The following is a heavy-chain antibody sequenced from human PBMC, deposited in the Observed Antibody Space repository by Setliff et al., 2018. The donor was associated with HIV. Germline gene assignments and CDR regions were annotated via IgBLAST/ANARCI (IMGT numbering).Heavy chain of an antibody. CDR2: IYYSGST. D-gene: IGHD3-10*01. CDR3: VREGAGSGSYYLDF. V-gene: IGHV4-39*07. J-gene: IGHJ4*02. Sequence: PSETLSLTCTVSGGSISSSSYYWGWIRQPPGKGLEWIGSIYYSGSTNSNPSLSSRVSMSVDTSKSQFSLNLSSVTAADTALYFCVREGAGSGSYYLDFWGQGILVTVSS. CDR1: GGSISSSSYY.